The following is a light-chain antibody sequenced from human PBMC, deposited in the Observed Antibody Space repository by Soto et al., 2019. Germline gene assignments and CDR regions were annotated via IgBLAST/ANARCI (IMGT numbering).Light chain of an antibody. Sequence: QAVVTQEPSVTVSPGGTVTLTCGSTTGAVTTGHYPYWFQQKAGQAPRTLIYDTANKFAWTPVRFSGSLLGGKAALTLSGAQPDDEAEYYCLLPYTGDSLFGPGLNVAVL. CDR2: DTA. CDR3: LLPYTGDSL. CDR1: TGAVTTGHY. V-gene: IGLV7-46*01. J-gene: IGLJ1*01.